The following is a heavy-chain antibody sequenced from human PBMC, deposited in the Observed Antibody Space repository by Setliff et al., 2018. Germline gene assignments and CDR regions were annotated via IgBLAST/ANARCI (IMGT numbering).Heavy chain of an antibody. CDR3: ARASHSYGSPNWFDP. CDR1: GDFISSGGYT. V-gene: IGHV4-31*03. J-gene: IGHJ5*02. D-gene: IGHD3-22*01. CDR2: IFYNGNT. Sequence: SLTCNVSGDFISSGGYTWNWIRQHPEMGLEWIGYIFYNGNTFYNPSLQSRVTISVDTSKNQFSLKLTSLNAADSAVYYCARASHSYGSPNWFDPWGPGTLVTVSS.